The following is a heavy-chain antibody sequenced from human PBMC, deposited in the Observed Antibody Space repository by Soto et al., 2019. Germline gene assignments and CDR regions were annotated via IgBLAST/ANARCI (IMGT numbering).Heavy chain of an antibody. J-gene: IGHJ5*02. CDR1: GLSLSTSGVG. V-gene: IGHV2-5*02. CDR3: AHSTYCSSTSCYLRWFDP. CDR2: IYWDDDK. D-gene: IGHD2-2*01. Sequence: QSTLKESGPTLVKPTQTLTLTCTFSGLSLSTSGVGVGWIRQPPGKALEWLALIYWDDDKRYSPSLKSRLTITKDTSKNQVVLTMTNMDPVDTATYYCAHSTYCSSTSCYLRWFDPWGQGTLVTVSS.